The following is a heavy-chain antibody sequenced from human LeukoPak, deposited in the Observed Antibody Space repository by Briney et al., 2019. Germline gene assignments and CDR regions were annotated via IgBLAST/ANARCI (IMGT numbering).Heavy chain of an antibody. CDR3: AEAVGYCTNGVCYKYFHH. J-gene: IGHJ1*01. Sequence: PDRSLRLSCAASGFNLDDSAMHWVRQAPGKGLEWVSGISWNSVTIAYADSVKGRFTISRDNGKNSLYLQMNSLRADDTALYYCAEAVGYCTNGVCYKYFHHWGQGTLVTVSS. V-gene: IGHV3-9*01. CDR1: GFNLDDSA. CDR2: ISWNSVTI. D-gene: IGHD2-8*01.